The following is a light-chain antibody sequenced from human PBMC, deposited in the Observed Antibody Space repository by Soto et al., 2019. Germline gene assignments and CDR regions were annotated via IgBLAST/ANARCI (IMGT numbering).Light chain of an antibody. CDR3: CSYARSHYV. Sequence: QSALTQPASVSGSPGQSITISCTGTSSDVGSYNLVSWYQQHPGTAPKLMISEVTKRPSGVSNRFSGSKSGNTASLTISGLQAEDEADYYCCSYARSHYVFGTGTKVTAL. CDR2: EVT. V-gene: IGLV2-23*02. J-gene: IGLJ1*01. CDR1: SSDVGSYNL.